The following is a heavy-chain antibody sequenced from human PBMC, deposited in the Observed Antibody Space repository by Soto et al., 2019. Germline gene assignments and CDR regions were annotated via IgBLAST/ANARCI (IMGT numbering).Heavy chain of an antibody. CDR1: GFTFSSYA. V-gene: IGHV3-23*01. D-gene: IGHD4-17*01. CDR3: VRDNDYGAFDP. J-gene: IGHJ5*02. Sequence: GGSLRLSCAASGFTFSSYAMSWVRQAPGKGLECVSAISGSGGSTYYADSVKGRFTISRDNSKNTLYLQMNSLRAEGTAVYYCVRDNDYGAFDPWGQGTLVTVSS. CDR2: ISGSGGST.